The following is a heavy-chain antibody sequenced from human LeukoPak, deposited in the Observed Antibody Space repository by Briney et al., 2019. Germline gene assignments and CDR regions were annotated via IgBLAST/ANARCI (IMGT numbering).Heavy chain of an antibody. CDR3: ARTGYCSSTSCYLGAFDI. Sequence: PSETLSLTCAVYGGSFSGYYWSWIRQPPGKGLEWIGEINHSGSTNYNPSLKSRVTISVDTPKNQFSLKLSSVTAADTAVYYCARTGYCSSTSCYLGAFDIWGQGTMVTVSS. CDR2: INHSGST. D-gene: IGHD2-2*01. J-gene: IGHJ3*02. CDR1: GGSFSGYY. V-gene: IGHV4-34*01.